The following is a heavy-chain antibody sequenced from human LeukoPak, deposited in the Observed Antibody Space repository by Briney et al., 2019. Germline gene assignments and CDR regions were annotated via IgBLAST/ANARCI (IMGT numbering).Heavy chain of an antibody. V-gene: IGHV3-21*01. J-gene: IGHJ4*02. CDR1: GFTFSSYS. CDR2: ISSSSSYI. Sequence: GGSLRLSCAASGFTFSSYSMNWVRQAPGKGLEWVSSISSSSSYIYYADSVGGRFTISRDNAKNSLYLQMSSLRAEDTAVYYCASSYCSGGSCYEYYFDYWGQGTLVTVSS. CDR3: ASSYCSGGSCYEYYFDY. D-gene: IGHD2-15*01.